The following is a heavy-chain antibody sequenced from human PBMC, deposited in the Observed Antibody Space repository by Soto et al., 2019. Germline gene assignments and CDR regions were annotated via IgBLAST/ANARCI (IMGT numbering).Heavy chain of an antibody. D-gene: IGHD3-16*02. J-gene: IGHJ4*02. Sequence: SDTLSLTCAVYGGSFRVYYWSWIRQPPGKGLEWIGEINHSGSTNYNPSLKSRVTISVDTSKNQFPLKLSSVTAADTAVYYCARGGAPGYDYVWGSYRQTGLFDYWGQGTLVTVSS. V-gene: IGHV4-34*01. CDR3: ARGGAPGYDYVWGSYRQTGLFDY. CDR2: INHSGST. CDR1: GGSFRVYY.